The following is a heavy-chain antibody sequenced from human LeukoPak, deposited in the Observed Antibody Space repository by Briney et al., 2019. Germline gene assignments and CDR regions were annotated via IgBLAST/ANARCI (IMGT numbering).Heavy chain of an antibody. CDR3: ARGGRYCSGGSCYTLLTFDY. Sequence: ASVKVSYKASGYTFTGYYMHWVRQAPGQGLEWMGWINPNSGGTNYAQKFQGRVTMTRDTSISTAYMELSRLRSDDTAVYYCARGGRYCSGGSCYTLLTFDYWGQGTLVTVSS. D-gene: IGHD2-15*01. CDR1: GYTFTGYY. V-gene: IGHV1-2*02. J-gene: IGHJ4*02. CDR2: INPNSGGT.